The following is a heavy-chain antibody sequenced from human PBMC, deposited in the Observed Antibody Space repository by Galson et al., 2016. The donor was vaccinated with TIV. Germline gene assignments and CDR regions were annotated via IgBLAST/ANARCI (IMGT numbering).Heavy chain of an antibody. CDR1: GYNFIGHF. Sequence: SVKVSCKASGYNFIGHFLHWVRQAPGQGLEWMGWINPTSGGTNYAQGFQGRVTMTRDTSISTASMELSGLRSDDTAVYYCAKDLSFAYWNVLSGLDSWGQGTLVTVAS. CDR2: INPTSGGT. CDR3: AKDLSFAYWNVLSGLDS. D-gene: IGHD3-3*02. V-gene: IGHV1-2*02. J-gene: IGHJ4*02.